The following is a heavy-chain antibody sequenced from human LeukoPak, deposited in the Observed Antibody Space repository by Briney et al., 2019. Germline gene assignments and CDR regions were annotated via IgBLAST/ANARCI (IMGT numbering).Heavy chain of an antibody. CDR3: ARGRARYGMDV. J-gene: IGHJ6*02. V-gene: IGHV1-8*02. CDR1: GYTFTGYY. CDR2: MNPNSGNT. Sequence: GASVKVSCKASGYTFTGYYMHWVRQAPGQGLEWMGWMNPNSGNTVYTQRFQGRVTMTRNTSTSTAYMELSNLRSEDTAVYYCARGRARYGMDVWGQGTTVTVSS.